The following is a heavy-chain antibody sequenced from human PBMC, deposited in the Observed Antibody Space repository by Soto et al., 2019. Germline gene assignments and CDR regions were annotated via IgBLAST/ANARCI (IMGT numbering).Heavy chain of an antibody. V-gene: IGHV3-7*01. D-gene: IGHD6-19*01. CDR2: MKQDGSEK. CDR3: ARLSITSGWYFDY. J-gene: IGHJ4*02. Sequence: EIQLVESGGGLVQPGGSLRLSCAASVFTFRSYWMNWVRQAPGKGLEWVANMKQDGSEKYYVDSVKGRFTISRDNAKNSLYLQLNSLRAEDTAVDYCARLSITSGWYFDYLGQGTLVTVSS. CDR1: VFTFRSYW.